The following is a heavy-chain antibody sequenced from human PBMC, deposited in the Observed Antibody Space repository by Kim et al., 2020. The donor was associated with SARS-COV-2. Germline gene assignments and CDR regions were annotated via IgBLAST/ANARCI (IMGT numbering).Heavy chain of an antibody. Sequence: GGSLRLSCAASGFTFSNYAMSWVRQAPGKGLEWVSFIGSGGSSTYYADSVKGQFTISRDNSKNTLYLQMNSLRAEDTAVYYCAKGFDYDSLWAYDIWGQG. CDR3: AKGFDYDSLWAYDI. J-gene: IGHJ3*02. V-gene: IGHV3-23*03. CDR1: GFTFSNYA. D-gene: IGHD3-22*01. CDR2: IGSGGSST.